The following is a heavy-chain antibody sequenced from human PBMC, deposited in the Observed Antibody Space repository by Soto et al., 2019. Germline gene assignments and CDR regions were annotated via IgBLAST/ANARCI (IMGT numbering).Heavy chain of an antibody. V-gene: IGHV1-58*01. D-gene: IGHD7-27*01. Sequence: SVKVSCKASGFTFTSSAVQWVRQARGQRLEWIGWIVVGSGNTNYVQKFQERVTITRDMSTSTAYMELSSLRSEDTAVYYCAAPGAADDAFDIWGQGTMVTVSS. CDR1: GFTFTSSA. J-gene: IGHJ3*02. CDR3: AAPGAADDAFDI. CDR2: IVVGSGNT.